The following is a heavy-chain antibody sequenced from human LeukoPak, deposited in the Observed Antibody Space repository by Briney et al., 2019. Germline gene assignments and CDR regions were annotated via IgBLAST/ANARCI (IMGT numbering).Heavy chain of an antibody. D-gene: IGHD3-22*01. CDR3: ARTVMYYYDSSAGNWFDP. J-gene: IGHJ5*02. V-gene: IGHV4-39*01. CDR2: IYYSGST. Sequence: SETLSLTCTVSGGSISSSSYYWGWIRQPPGKGLEWIGSIYYSGSTHYNPSLKSRVTISVDTSKNQFSLKLSSVTAADTAVYYCARTVMYYYDSSAGNWFDPWGQRTLVTVSS. CDR1: GGSISSSSYY.